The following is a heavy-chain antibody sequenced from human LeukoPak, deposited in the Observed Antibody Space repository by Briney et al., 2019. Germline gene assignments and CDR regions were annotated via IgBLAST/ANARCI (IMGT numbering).Heavy chain of an antibody. D-gene: IGHD3-10*01. CDR3: TTGITMVRGVIHLIDY. V-gene: IGHV3-15*01. CDR2: IKSKTDGGTT. Sequence: PGGSLRLSCTVGGFAFSSHWMSWVRQAPGKGLEWVGRIKSKTDGGTTDYAAPVKGRFTISRDDSKNTLYLQMNSLKTEDTAVYYCTTGITMVRGVIHLIDYWGQGTLVTVSS. CDR1: GFAFSSHW. J-gene: IGHJ4*02.